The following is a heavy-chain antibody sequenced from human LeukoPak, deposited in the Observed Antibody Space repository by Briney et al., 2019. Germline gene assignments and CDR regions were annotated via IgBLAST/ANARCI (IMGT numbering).Heavy chain of an antibody. CDR3: ASGDRYCSSTSCYRWFDP. V-gene: IGHV4-34*01. CDR2: INHSGST. D-gene: IGHD2-2*01. Sequence: SETLSLTCAVYGVSFSGYYWSWIRQPPGKGLEWIGEINHSGSTNYNPSLKSRVTISVDTSKNQFSLKLSSVTAADTAVYYCASGDRYCSSTSCYRWFDPWGQGTLVTVSS. CDR1: GVSFSGYY. J-gene: IGHJ5*02.